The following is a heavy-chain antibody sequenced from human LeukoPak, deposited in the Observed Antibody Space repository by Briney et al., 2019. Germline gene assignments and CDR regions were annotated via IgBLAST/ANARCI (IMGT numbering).Heavy chain of an antibody. Sequence: GESLKISCTGSGYSFTTYWIAWVRQLPGKGLEWMGIIYPGDSDTRYSPSFQGQVTISADKSTSTAYPQWSSLKASDTAMYYCARLYSGFDGGWFDPWGQGTLVTVSS. CDR2: IYPGDSDT. D-gene: IGHD5-12*01. CDR3: ARLYSGFDGGWFDP. CDR1: GYSFTTYW. V-gene: IGHV5-51*01. J-gene: IGHJ5*02.